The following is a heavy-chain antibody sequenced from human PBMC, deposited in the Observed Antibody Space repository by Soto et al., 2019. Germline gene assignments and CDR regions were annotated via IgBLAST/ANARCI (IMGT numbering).Heavy chain of an antibody. CDR2: INPSGGST. Sequence: ASVKVSCKASGYTFTSYYMHWVRQAPGQGLEWMGIINPSGGSTSYAQKFQGRVTMTRDTSTSTVYMELSSLRSEDTAVYYCARWHCSSTSCLTFDAFDIRGQGTMVTVSS. CDR1: GYTFTSYY. CDR3: ARWHCSSTSCLTFDAFDI. D-gene: IGHD2-2*01. V-gene: IGHV1-46*03. J-gene: IGHJ3*02.